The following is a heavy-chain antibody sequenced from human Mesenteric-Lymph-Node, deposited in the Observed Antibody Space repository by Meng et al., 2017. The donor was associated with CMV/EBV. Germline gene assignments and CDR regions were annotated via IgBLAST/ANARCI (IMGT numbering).Heavy chain of an antibody. V-gene: IGHV3-48*03. Sequence: GESLKISCEASGFTFSSFTMNWVRQAPGKGLEWVSYISSSGSTIYYADSVKGRFTISRDNAKNSLYLQMNSLRAGDTAVYYCARGSRSYCSSTSCYPDYWGQGTLVTVSS. CDR1: GFTFSSFT. D-gene: IGHD2-2*01. CDR3: ARGSRSYCSSTSCYPDY. CDR2: ISSSGSTI. J-gene: IGHJ4*02.